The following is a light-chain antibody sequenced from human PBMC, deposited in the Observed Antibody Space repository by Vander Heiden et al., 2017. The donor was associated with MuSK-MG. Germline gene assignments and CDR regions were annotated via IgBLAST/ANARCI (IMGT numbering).Light chain of an antibody. CDR3: QQRSTWRT. CDR2: DAS. J-gene: IGKJ4*01. V-gene: IGKV3-11*01. CDR1: QSVSSY. Sequence: EILLTQSPATLSLSPGERATLSCRASQSVSSYLEWYQQKPGQAHRLLIYDASNRASGIPDRFSGSGYGKDFTLTSSRREHEDFAVYYWQQRSTWRTFGGGTKVEIK.